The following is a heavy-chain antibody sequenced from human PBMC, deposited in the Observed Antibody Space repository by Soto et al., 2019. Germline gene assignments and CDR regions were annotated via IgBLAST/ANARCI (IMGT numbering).Heavy chain of an antibody. CDR1: GGSFSGYY. CDR2: INHSGST. V-gene: IGHV4-34*01. Sequence: QVQLQQWGAGLLKPSETLSLTCAVYGGSFSGYYWRWIRQLQGKGLEWHGEINHSGSTNYNPSLKSRVTISVDTSKNQFSQKLSSGTAADTAVYYSAIPGNHDFVGMPGNPGLDYWGQGTLVTVSS. CDR3: AIPGNHDFVGMPGNPGLDY. J-gene: IGHJ4*02. D-gene: IGHD2-2*01.